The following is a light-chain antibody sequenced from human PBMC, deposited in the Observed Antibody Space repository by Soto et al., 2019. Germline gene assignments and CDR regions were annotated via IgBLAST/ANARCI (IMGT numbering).Light chain of an antibody. Sequence: QSALTQPASVSGSPGQSITISCTGTSSDIGTYKYVSWFQHLPGAAPKLVIYTNDQRPSGVPYRFSGSKSGTSASLAIGGLQSEDEADYYCATWDDSLNGYVFGTGTKLTVL. V-gene: IGLV1-44*01. CDR2: TND. J-gene: IGLJ1*01. CDR1: SSDIGTYKY. CDR3: ATWDDSLNGYV.